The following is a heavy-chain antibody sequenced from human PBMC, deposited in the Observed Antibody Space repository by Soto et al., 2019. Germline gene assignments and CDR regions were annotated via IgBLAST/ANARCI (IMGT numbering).Heavy chain of an antibody. D-gene: IGHD3-3*01. CDR3: ARGRDWRTHFDY. Sequence: SETLSVTWAVYGGSFSGYYWSWIRQPPGKGLEWIGEINHSGSTNYNPSLKSRVTISVDTSKNQFSLKLSSVTAADTAVYYCARGRDWRTHFDYWGQGTLVTVS. CDR1: GGSFSGYY. J-gene: IGHJ4*02. CDR2: INHSGST. V-gene: IGHV4-34*01.